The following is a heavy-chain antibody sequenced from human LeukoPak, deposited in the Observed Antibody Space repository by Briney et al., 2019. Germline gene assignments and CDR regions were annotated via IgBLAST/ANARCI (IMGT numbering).Heavy chain of an antibody. CDR2: IYYSGST. Sequence: SETLSLTCTVSGGSISSYYWSWLRQPPGKGLEWFGYIYYSGSTNYNPSLKSRVTISVDTSKNQFSLKLSPVTAADTAVYYCARDLGGYSSGWYTGNWFDPWGQGTLVTVSS. J-gene: IGHJ5*02. CDR1: GGSISSYY. D-gene: IGHD6-19*01. CDR3: ARDLGGYSSGWYTGNWFDP. V-gene: IGHV4-59*01.